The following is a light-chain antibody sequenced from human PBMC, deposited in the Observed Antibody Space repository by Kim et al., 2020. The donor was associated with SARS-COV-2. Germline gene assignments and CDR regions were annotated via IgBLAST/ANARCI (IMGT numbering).Light chain of an antibody. CDR1: SRDVGGYDF. CDR2: DTS. V-gene: IGLV2-11*03. Sequence: GQSITISCTGTSRDVGGYDFVSWYQQHPGKAPTLMIYDTSKRPSGVPDRFSGSKSGNTASLTISGLRPEDESDYFCCSYAATYTYVFGSGTKVTVL. J-gene: IGLJ1*01. CDR3: CSYAATYTYV.